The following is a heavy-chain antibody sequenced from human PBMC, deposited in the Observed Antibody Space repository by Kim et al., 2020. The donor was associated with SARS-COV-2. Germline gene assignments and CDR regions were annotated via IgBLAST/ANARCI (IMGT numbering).Heavy chain of an antibody. CDR3: ARSITGSNYYYSTWTS. CDR2: INTNTGNP. CDR1: GYTFTSYA. V-gene: IGHV7-4-1*02. D-gene: IGHD1-20*01. J-gene: IGHJ6*03. Sequence: ASVKVSCKASGYTFTSYAINWVRQAPGQGLEWMGWINTNTGNPTYAQGYTGRFVFSLATSVSTAYLQISSLKADDTAVYYCARSITGSNYYYSTWTSGAK.